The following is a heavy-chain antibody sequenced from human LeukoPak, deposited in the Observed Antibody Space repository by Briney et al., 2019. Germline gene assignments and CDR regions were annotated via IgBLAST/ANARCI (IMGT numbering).Heavy chain of an antibody. V-gene: IGHV1-18*01. Sequence: ASVKVSCKASGDTFSSYAISWVRQAPGQGLEWMGGIIAYNGNTNYAQKLQGRVTMTTDTSTSTAYMELRSLRSDDTAVYYCARDLVTIFGVVSNWFDPWGQGTLVTVSS. CDR2: IIAYNGNT. CDR3: ARDLVTIFGVVSNWFDP. D-gene: IGHD3-3*01. CDR1: GDTFSSYA. J-gene: IGHJ5*02.